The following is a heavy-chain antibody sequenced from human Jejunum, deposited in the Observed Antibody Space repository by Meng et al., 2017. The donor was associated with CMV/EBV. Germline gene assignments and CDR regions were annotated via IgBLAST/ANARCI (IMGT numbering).Heavy chain of an antibody. CDR3: ARDRRNRLKHYGMDV. CDR1: GISVSDNY. J-gene: IGHJ6*02. V-gene: IGHV3-66*01. Sequence: SGISVSDNYMGCVRQAPGKGLEWVSVIYSDSGTYYADSVRGRFTTSRDTAKNTLYLQLNSLRAEDTAVYYCARDRRNRLKHYGMDVWGQGTTVTVSS. CDR2: IYSDSGT.